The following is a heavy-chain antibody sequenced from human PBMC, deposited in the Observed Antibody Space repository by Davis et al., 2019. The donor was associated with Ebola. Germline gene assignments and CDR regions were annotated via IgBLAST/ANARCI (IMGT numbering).Heavy chain of an antibody. CDR2: ISSSSSYI. D-gene: IGHD3-22*01. CDR1: GFTFSSYW. CDR3: ARVRVYYDSSGLLKEDDAFDI. Sequence: GGSLRLSCAASGFTFSSYWMNWVRQAPGKGLEWVSSISSSSSYIYYADSVKGRFTISRDNAKNSLYLQMNSLRAEDTAVYYCARVRVYYDSSGLLKEDDAFDIWGQGTMVTVSS. V-gene: IGHV3-21*04. J-gene: IGHJ3*02.